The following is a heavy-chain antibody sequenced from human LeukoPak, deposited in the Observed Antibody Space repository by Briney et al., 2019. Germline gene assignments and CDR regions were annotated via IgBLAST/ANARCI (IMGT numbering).Heavy chain of an antibody. Sequence: PETLSLTCTVSGGSISSHYWSWIRQPPGKGLEWMGYIYYRGSTNYKPSLKSRVTISVDPSKNQFSLRLRSVTAADTAVYYCARVGDSSGYYYYFDYWGQGTLVTVSS. D-gene: IGHD3-22*01. V-gene: IGHV4-59*11. J-gene: IGHJ4*02. CDR2: IYYRGST. CDR1: GGSISSHY. CDR3: ARVGDSSGYYYYFDY.